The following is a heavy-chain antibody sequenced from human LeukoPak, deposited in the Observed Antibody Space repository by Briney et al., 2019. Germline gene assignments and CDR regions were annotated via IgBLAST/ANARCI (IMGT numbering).Heavy chain of an antibody. V-gene: IGHV3-66*01. Sequence: GGSLRLSCAASGFTVSSNYMSWVRQAPGKGLEWVSVIYSGGSTYYADSVKGRFIVSRDNSKNTLYLQVNSLRAEDTAVYYCARVDYGDYGFDYWGQGTLVTVSS. CDR3: ARVDYGDYGFDY. D-gene: IGHD4-17*01. J-gene: IGHJ4*02. CDR1: GFTVSSNY. CDR2: IYSGGST.